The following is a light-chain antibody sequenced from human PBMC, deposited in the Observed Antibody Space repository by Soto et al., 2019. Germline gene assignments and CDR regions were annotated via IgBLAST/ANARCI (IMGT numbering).Light chain of an antibody. CDR1: QSINKY. V-gene: IGKV3-11*01. CDR3: QQRSNWIT. CDR2: DAS. Sequence: EIVRTHAPSTLSVSPVESATLSCRASQSINKYLAWFQQKPGQAPRLLIYDASNRATGIPGRFSGSGSGTDFTLTISSLEPEDFAVYYCQQRSNWITFGQGTRLEI. J-gene: IGKJ5*01.